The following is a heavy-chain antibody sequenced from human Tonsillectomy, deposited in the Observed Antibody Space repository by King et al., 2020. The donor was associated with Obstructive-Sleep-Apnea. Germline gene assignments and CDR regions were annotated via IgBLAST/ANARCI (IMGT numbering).Heavy chain of an antibody. CDR3: ARDRIDYEGSYGMDV. CDR2: IYYSGST. Sequence: LQLPESGPGLVKPSETLSLTCTVSGGSIRSYYWSWIRQPPGMGLEWIGYIYYSGSTNYNPSLQSRVTISVDTSKSQFSLKLSSVTAADTAVYYCARDRIDYEGSYGMDVWGQGTMVTVSS. D-gene: IGHD4-17*01. J-gene: IGHJ6*02. V-gene: IGHV4-59*01. CDR1: GGSIRSYY.